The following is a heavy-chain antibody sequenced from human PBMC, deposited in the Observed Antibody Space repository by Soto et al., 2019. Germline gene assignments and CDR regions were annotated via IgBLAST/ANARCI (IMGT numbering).Heavy chain of an antibody. V-gene: IGHV4-59*01. CDR3: ARDGGSVGAHFDY. Sequence: PSETLSLTCTVSGGSISSYYWSWIRQPPGKGLEWIGYIHYSGTTNYNPSLESRVTISVDTSKKQFSLKLSSVTAADTAVYYCARDGGSVGAHFDYRGKGAPVTVSS. CDR1: GGSISSYY. D-gene: IGHD1-26*01. CDR2: IHYSGTT. J-gene: IGHJ4*02.